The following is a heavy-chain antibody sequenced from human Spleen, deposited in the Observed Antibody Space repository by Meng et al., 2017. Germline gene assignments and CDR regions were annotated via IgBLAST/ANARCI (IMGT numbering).Heavy chain of an antibody. V-gene: IGHV4-34*01. D-gene: IGHD3-22*01. CDR3: ARGITYYYDSSTYYRYYFGY. Sequence: SETLSLTCVVSGGSFSDYYWSWIRQPPGKGLEWIGEINHSGSTNYNPSLESRATISVDTPKNQFPLKLNSVTAADTAVYYCARGITYYYDSSTYYRYYFGYWGQGTLVTVSS. CDR2: INHSGST. J-gene: IGHJ4*02. CDR1: GGSFSDYY.